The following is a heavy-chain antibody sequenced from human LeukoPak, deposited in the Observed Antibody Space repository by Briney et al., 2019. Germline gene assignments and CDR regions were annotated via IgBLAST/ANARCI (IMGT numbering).Heavy chain of an antibody. CDR1: GFTITESW. Sequence: TGGSLRLSCAASGFTITESWTNWVRQAPGKGLEWVANMKPDGSEQYYVESVKGRFTISRDNAKNSLYLQMNSLRAEDTAVYYCARDFDYWGQGTLVTVSS. CDR2: MKPDGSEQ. J-gene: IGHJ4*02. CDR3: ARDFDY. V-gene: IGHV3-7*01.